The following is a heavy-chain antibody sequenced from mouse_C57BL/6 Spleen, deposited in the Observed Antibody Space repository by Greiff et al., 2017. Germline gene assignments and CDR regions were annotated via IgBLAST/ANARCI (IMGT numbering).Heavy chain of an antibody. CDR2: IHPNSGST. D-gene: IGHD1-1*01. CDR3: ARDHYGSSHWYFDV. Sequence: QVQLQQPGAELVKPGASVKLSCKASGYTFTSYWMHWVKQRPGQGLEWIGMIHPNSGSTNYNEKFKSKATLTEDKSSSTAYMQLSSLTSEDSAVYYCARDHYGSSHWYFDVWGTGTTVTVSS. V-gene: IGHV1-64*01. CDR1: GYTFTSYW. J-gene: IGHJ1*03.